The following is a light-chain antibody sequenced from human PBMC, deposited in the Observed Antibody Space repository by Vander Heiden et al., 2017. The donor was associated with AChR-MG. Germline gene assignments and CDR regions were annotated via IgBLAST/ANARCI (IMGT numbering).Light chain of an antibody. CDR3: QQSYNTPCT. V-gene: IGKV1-39*01. CDR2: AAT. Sequence: DIQMTQSPSSLSASVGDSVTITCQASQNIANFVNWYLQKPGKAPKFLIYAATHLQSGVPSRFSGSGSGTDFTLTISSQQPEDFATYYCQQSYNTPCTFGGGTKVEIK. CDR1: QNIANF. J-gene: IGKJ4*01.